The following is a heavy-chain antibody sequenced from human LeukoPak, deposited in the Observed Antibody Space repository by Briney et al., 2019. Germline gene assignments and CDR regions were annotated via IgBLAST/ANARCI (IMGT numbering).Heavy chain of an antibody. CDR3: AREMHYYDSSGYYPGFDY. D-gene: IGHD3-22*01. J-gene: IGHJ4*02. CDR2: INPSGGST. V-gene: IGHV1-46*01. Sequence: ASVKVSCKASGYTFTSYYMHWVRQAPGQGLEWMGIINPSGGSTSYAQKLQGRVTMTTDTSTSTAYMELRSLRSDDTAVYYCAREMHYYDSSGYYPGFDYWGQGTLVTVSS. CDR1: GYTFTSYY.